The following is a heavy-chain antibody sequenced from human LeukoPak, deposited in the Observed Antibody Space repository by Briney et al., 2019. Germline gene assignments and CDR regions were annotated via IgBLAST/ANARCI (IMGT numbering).Heavy chain of an antibody. Sequence: SETLSLTCAVYGGSFSGYYWIWIRQPPGKGLEWIGEINRSGSTTYNPSLKSRVTISLDTSKNQFSLRLSSVTAADAAVYYCASSLVRADMVTGIDYWGQGTLVTVSS. CDR1: GGSFSGYY. D-gene: IGHD5-18*01. CDR3: ASSLVRADMVTGIDY. CDR2: INRSGST. J-gene: IGHJ4*02. V-gene: IGHV4-34*01.